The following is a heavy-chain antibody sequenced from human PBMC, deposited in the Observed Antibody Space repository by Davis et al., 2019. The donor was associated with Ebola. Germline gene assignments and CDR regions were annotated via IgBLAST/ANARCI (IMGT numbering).Heavy chain of an antibody. Sequence: PSETLSLTCAISGDCVSGSSGAWNWLRQSPSRGLEWLGRTYYTSKWFNHSAESVKSRITINPDTSKNQFSLQLNSVTPGDTAVYYCARGWLRSGLDVWGKGAAVTVSS. V-gene: IGHV6-1*01. CDR2: TYYTSKWFN. CDR1: GDCVSGSSGA. D-gene: IGHD5-12*01. J-gene: IGHJ6*04. CDR3: ARGWLRSGLDV.